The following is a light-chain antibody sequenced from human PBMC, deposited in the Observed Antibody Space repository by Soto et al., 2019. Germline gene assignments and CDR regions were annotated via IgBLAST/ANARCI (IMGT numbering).Light chain of an antibody. CDR1: QGIGNY. CDR3: QQYDALPYT. V-gene: IGKV1-33*01. CDR2: DAS. J-gene: IGKJ2*01. Sequence: DIQMTQSPSPLSASIGNRVTITCQASQGIGNYLSWYQQKPGKVPKLLMHDASNLKTGVPSRFRGNGSGTNFTLTISSLQPEDIATYYCQQYDALPYTFGPGTKLEI.